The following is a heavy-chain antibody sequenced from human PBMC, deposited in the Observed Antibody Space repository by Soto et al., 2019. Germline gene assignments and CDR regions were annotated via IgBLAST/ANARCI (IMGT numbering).Heavy chain of an antibody. CDR3: ARGRIIVAGGFDP. Sequence: GASVKVSCKASGFTFTTSVVLWVRQARGHPLEWIGWIVVGTGNTDSAEKFQGRLTMTRNTSISTVYMELSSLSFEDTAVYYCARGRIIVAGGFDPWGQGTLVTVSS. D-gene: IGHD6-19*01. V-gene: IGHV1-58*01. J-gene: IGHJ5*02. CDR1: GFTFTTSV. CDR2: IVVGTGNT.